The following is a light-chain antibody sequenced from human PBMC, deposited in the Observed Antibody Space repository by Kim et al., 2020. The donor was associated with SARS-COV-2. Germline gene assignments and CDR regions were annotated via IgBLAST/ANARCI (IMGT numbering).Light chain of an antibody. Sequence: SSELTQDPAVSVALGQTVRITCQGDSLRSYYATWYQQKPGQAPILVIYGKNNGPSGIPDRFSGSSSGNTASLTITGTQAGDEADYYCNSRDSNDNVVFGG. V-gene: IGLV3-19*01. J-gene: IGLJ2*01. CDR2: GKN. CDR1: SLRSYY. CDR3: NSRDSNDNVV.